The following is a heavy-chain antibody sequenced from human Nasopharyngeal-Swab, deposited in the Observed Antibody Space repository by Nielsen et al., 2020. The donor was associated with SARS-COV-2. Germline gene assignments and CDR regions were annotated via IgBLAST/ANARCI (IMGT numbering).Heavy chain of an antibody. J-gene: IGHJ4*02. Sequence: GESLKISCAASGFTFSSYGMHWVRQAPGKGLEWVAFIRYDGSNKYYADSVKGRFTISRDNSKNTLYLQMNSLRAEDTAVYYCARDPDYGDFPGIDYWGQGTLVTVSS. CDR1: GFTFSSYG. V-gene: IGHV3-30*02. D-gene: IGHD4-17*01. CDR3: ARDPDYGDFPGIDY. CDR2: IRYDGSNK.